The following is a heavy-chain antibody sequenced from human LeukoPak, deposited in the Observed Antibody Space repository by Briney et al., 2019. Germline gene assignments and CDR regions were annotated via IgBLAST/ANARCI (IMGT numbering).Heavy chain of an antibody. CDR1: GFTFSNYA. V-gene: IGHV3-23*01. J-gene: IGHJ4*02. CDR3: ARQNDGQDS. CDR2: LLTGGNT. Sequence: GGSLRLSCAASGFTFSNYAISWVRQAPGKGLEWVSTLLTGGNTYYADSVKGRFTISRDNSKSTLYLQMNSLRAEDTAVYYCARQNDGQDSWGQGTLVTVSS. D-gene: IGHD1-1*01.